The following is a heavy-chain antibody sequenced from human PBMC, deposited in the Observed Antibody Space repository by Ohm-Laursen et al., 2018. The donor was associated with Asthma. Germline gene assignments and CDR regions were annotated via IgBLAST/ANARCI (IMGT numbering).Heavy chain of an antibody. Sequence: SLRLSCAASGFTFSSYGMHWVRQAPGKGLEWVAVIWYDGSNKYYADSVKGRFTIPRDNSKNTLYMQMNSLRAEDTAVYYCARRDFSGGDPSAAFDIWGQGTMATVSS. D-gene: IGHD2-21*02. V-gene: IGHV3-33*01. CDR3: ARRDFSGGDPSAAFDI. CDR2: IWYDGSNK. CDR1: GFTFSSYG. J-gene: IGHJ3*02.